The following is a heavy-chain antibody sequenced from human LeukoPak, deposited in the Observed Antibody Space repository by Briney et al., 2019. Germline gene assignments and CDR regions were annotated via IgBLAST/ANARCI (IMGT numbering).Heavy chain of an antibody. Sequence: SETLSLTCAVYGGSFSGYYWSWIRQPPGKGLEWIGEINHSGSTNYNPSLKSRVTISVDTSKNQFSLKLSSVTAADTAVYYCARGAGSYWGQRTLVTVSS. CDR1: GGSFSGYY. CDR2: INHSGST. D-gene: IGHD3-10*01. J-gene: IGHJ4*02. CDR3: ARGAGSY. V-gene: IGHV4-34*01.